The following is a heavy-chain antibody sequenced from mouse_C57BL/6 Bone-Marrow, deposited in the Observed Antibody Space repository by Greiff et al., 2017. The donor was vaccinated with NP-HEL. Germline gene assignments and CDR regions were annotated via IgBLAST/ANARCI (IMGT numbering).Heavy chain of an antibody. Sequence: VQLQQSGAELVRPGASVKLSCTASGFNIKDDYMHWVKQRPEQGLEWIGWIDPENGDTEYASKFQGKATITADTSSNTAYLQLSSLTSEDTAVYYCTTFYYGYDYWYFDVWGTGTTDTVSS. CDR3: TTFYYGYDYWYFDV. D-gene: IGHD2-2*01. CDR1: GFNIKDDY. V-gene: IGHV14-4*01. CDR2: IDPENGDT. J-gene: IGHJ1*03.